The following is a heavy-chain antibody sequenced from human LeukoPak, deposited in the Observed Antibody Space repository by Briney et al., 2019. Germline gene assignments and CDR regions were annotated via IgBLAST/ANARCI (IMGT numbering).Heavy chain of an antibody. CDR2: IYISGST. J-gene: IGHJ3*01. CDR1: GGSMSSYY. V-gene: IGHV4-4*07. D-gene: IGHD4-17*01. Sequence: SENLSLTCTVSGGSMSSYYWSWIRQPAGKGLEWIGRIYISGSTDYNPSLKSRVTISLDKSKNQFSLRLSSVTAADTAVYYCARWSYGDFDALDVWGQGTMVTVSS. CDR3: ARWSYGDFDALDV.